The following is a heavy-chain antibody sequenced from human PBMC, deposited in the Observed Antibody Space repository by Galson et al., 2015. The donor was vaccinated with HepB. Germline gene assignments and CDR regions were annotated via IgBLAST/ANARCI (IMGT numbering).Heavy chain of an antibody. V-gene: IGHV7-4-1*02. CDR3: AKVSATVTPFAWLTHDAFEI. J-gene: IGHJ3*02. D-gene: IGHD4-17*01. Sequence: SVKVSCKASGSTFTSYAMNWVRQAPGQGLEWMGWINTNTGNPTYAQGFTGRFVFSLDTSVSTAYLQISSLKAEDTAVYYCAKVSATVTPFAWLTHDAFEIWGQGTMVTVSS. CDR2: INTNTGNP. CDR1: GSTFTSYA.